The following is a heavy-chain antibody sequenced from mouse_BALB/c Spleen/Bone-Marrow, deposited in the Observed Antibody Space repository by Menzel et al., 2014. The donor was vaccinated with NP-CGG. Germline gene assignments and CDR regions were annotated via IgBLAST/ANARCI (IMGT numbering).Heavy chain of an antibody. V-gene: IGHV14-4*02. CDR2: IDPENGDT. J-gene: IGHJ4*01. CDR1: GFNIKDYY. D-gene: IGHD2-1*01. CDR3: SDGNFYALDY. Sequence: EVQLQQSGAELARSGASVKLSCTASGFNIKDYYIHWVKQRPEQGLEWIGWIDPENGDTEYAPKFQGKATMTADTSSNTAFLQLSSLTSVDTAVYYCSDGNFYALDYWGQGTSVTVSS.